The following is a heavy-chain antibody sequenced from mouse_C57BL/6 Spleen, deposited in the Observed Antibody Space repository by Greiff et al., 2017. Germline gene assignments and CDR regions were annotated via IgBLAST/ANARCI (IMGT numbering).Heavy chain of an antibody. V-gene: IGHV1-72*01. CDR2: IDPNSGGT. D-gene: IGHD1-1*01. CDR1: GYTFTSYW. CDR3: ARDRLLRGADY. J-gene: IGHJ2*01. Sequence: QVQLQQPGAELVKPGASVKLSCKASGYTFTSYWMHWVKQRPGRGLEWIGRIDPNSGGTKYNEKFKSKATLTVDKPSSTAYMKLSSLTSEDSAVYYCARDRLLRGADYWGQGTTLTVSS.